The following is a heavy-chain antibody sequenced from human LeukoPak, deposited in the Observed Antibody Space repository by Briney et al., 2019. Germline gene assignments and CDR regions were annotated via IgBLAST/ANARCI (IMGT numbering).Heavy chain of an antibody. CDR3: ASSGGYYHGSGTYYAFDY. V-gene: IGHV3-23*01. J-gene: IGHJ4*02. Sequence: GGSLRLSCAASGFTFSSYAMSWVRQAPGRGLEWVSVISGSDGSTDYADSVKGRFTISRDNSKNTLSLQMNSLRAEDTAVYYCASSGGYYHGSGTYYAFDYWGQGTLITVSS. CDR2: ISGSDGST. CDR1: GFTFSSYA. D-gene: IGHD3-10*01.